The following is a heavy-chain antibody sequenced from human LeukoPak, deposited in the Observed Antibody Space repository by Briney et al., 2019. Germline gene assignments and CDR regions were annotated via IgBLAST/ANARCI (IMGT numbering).Heavy chain of an antibody. J-gene: IGHJ4*02. D-gene: IGHD1-26*01. CDR1: GFTFSTSE. CDR2: ISSSGSTI. CDR3: ARGSSGSYSWENDY. Sequence: PGGSLRLSCAASGFTFSTSEMNWVRQAPGKGLEWISYISSSGSTIYYADSLKGRFTISRDNARNSLYLQMNSLRAEDTAVYYCARGSSGSYSWENDYWGQGTLVTVSS. V-gene: IGHV3-48*03.